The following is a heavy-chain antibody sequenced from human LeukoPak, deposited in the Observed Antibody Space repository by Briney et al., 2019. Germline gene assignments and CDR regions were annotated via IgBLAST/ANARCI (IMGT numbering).Heavy chain of an antibody. J-gene: IGHJ4*02. CDR3: ASHSGYDIQKRAY. V-gene: IGHV3-21*01. CDR1: VFTFSSYS. Sequence: GGSLRLSCAASVFTFSSYSMNGLRQSRGKGREGVSSIRRSSRYIYYADSVKRRFTIPRDNAKNSLYLQMHRLRAEDTAVYYCASHSGYDIQKRAYWGQGTLVTVSS. CDR2: IRRSSRYI. D-gene: IGHD5-12*01.